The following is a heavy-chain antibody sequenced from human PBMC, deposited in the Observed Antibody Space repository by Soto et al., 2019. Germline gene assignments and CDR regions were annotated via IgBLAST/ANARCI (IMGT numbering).Heavy chain of an antibody. CDR3: ARGYLGSFDY. V-gene: IGHV3-13*01. D-gene: IGHD7-27*01. Sequence: VGSLRLSCAASGFTFSSYAVHWVRQPTGKGLEWVSVIGSAGDTYYPGSVKGRFTISRENAKNSLYLQMNSLRAEDTAVYYCARGYLGSFDYWGQGTLVTVS. CDR1: GFTFSSYA. J-gene: IGHJ4*02. CDR2: IGSAGDT.